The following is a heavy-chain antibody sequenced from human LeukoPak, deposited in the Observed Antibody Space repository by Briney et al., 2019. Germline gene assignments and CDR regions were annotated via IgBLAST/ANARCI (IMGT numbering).Heavy chain of an antibody. J-gene: IGHJ4*02. CDR1: GFTFSSYS. CDR3: ARTGATAY. V-gene: IGHV3-21*01. D-gene: IGHD1-26*01. CDR2: ISSSSSYI. Sequence: PGGSLRLSCAAPGFTFSSYSMNWVRRAPGRGLEWVSSISSSSSYIYYADSVKGRFTISRDNAKNSLHLQMNSLSAEDTAVYYCARTGATAYWGQGTLVTVSS.